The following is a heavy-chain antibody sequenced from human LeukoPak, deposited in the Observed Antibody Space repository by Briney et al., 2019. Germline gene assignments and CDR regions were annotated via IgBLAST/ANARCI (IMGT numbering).Heavy chain of an antibody. CDR3: ARDRDSMVRGAHNWFDP. CDR2: INPSGGST. V-gene: IGHV1-46*01. D-gene: IGHD3-10*01. J-gene: IGHJ5*02. CDR1: GYTFTSYY. Sequence: ASVKVSCKASGYTFTSYYMHWVRQAPGQGLEWMGIINPSGGSTSYAQKFQGRVTMTRDTSTSTVYMELSSLRSEDTAVYYCARDRDSMVRGAHNWFDPWGQGTLVTVSS.